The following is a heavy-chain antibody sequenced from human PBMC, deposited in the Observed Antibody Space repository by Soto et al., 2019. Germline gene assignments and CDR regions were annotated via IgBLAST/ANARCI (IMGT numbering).Heavy chain of an antibody. CDR3: ATSPPLAVAAAYFFVY. CDR2: VTGNGGRT. J-gene: IGHJ4*02. Sequence: EVQMLESGGGLAQPGGSLRLSCAASGFTFSTYAMSWVRQAPGKGLEWVSAVTGNGGRTYYADSVKGRFAISRDNSKNTLYLQMNTLRAEDTAVYYCATSPPLAVAAAYFFVYWGRGTLVTVSS. V-gene: IGHV3-23*01. CDR1: GFTFSTYA. D-gene: IGHD2-15*01.